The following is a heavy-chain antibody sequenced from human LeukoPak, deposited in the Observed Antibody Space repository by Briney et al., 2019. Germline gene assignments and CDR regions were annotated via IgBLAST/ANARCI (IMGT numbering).Heavy chain of an antibody. CDR1: GFTFSSYS. CDR2: ISSSSYI. V-gene: IGHV3-21*01. Sequence: GGSLRLSCAASGFTFSSYSMNWVRQAPGKGLEWVSSISSSSYIYYADSVKGRFTISRDNAKNSLYLQMNSLRAEDTAAYYCARETPAGGWFDPWGQGTLVTVSS. CDR3: ARETPAGGWFDP. D-gene: IGHD3-16*01. J-gene: IGHJ5*02.